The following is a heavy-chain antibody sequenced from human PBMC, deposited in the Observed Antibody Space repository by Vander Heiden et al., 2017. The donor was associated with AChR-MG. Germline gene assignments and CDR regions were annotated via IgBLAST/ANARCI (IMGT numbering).Heavy chain of an antibody. Sequence: QVQLQESGRGLVNPSQTLSLTCTFSGGSITSGDYYWTWIRQPPGKGLEWIGSIYYSGSTYYNPTLKGRVTISVDTSKKQFSLKLRSVTAADTAVYFCARGGGGYGYGNFDYWGQGTLVTVSS. D-gene: IGHD5-18*01. J-gene: IGHJ4*02. CDR1: GGSITSGDYY. V-gene: IGHV4-30-4*01. CDR3: ARGGGGYGYGNFDY. CDR2: IYYSGST.